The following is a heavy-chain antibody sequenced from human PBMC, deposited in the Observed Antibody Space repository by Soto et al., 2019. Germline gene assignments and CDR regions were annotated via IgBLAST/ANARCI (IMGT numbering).Heavy chain of an antibody. V-gene: IGHV3-7*04. CDR2: INQDGSEE. CDR1: GFTFSFYW. J-gene: IGHJ6*02. CDR3: ARAAYGFRGYYYGMDV. D-gene: IGHD4-17*01. Sequence: GGSLRLSCAASGFTFSFYWMSWVRQAPGKGLEWVANINQDGSEEYYVDSVKGRFTISRDNAKNSLYLQMNSLRVEDTAVYFCARAAYGFRGYYYGMDVWGQGTTVTVSS.